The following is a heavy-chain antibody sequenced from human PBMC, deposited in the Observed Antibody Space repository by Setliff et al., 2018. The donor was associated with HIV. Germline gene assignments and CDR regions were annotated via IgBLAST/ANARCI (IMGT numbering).Heavy chain of an antibody. CDR2: ISYDGSNK. J-gene: IGHJ4*02. Sequence: GGSLRLSCAASGFTFSSYAMHWVRQAPGKGLEWVAVISYDGSNKYYADSVKGRFTISRDNSKNTLYLQMNSLRAEDMGMYYCAKGSRILTGYYVDFWGQGALVTVSS. D-gene: IGHD3-9*01. CDR3: AKGSRILTGYYVDF. V-gene: IGHV3-30-3*01. CDR1: GFTFSSYA.